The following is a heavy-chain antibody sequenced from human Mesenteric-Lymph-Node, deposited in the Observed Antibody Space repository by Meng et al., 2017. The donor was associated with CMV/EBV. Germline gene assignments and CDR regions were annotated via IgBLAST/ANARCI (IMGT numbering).Heavy chain of an antibody. V-gene: IGHV7-4-1*02. CDR2: INTNTGNP. CDR1: GYTFTSYA. D-gene: IGHD5-12*01. CDR3: ARPTRGYSGYFGY. J-gene: IGHJ4*02. Sequence: KASGYTFTSYAMNWVRQAPGQGLEWMAWINTNTGNPTYAQGFTGRFVFSLDTSVSTAYLQINSLKAEDTAVYYCARPTRGYSGYFGYWGQGTLVTVSS.